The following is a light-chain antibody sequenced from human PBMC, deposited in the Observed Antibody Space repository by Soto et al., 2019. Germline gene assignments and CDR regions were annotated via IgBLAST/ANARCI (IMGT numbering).Light chain of an antibody. CDR2: YIS. CDR3: QQSGASPET. CDR1: QSISNGY. V-gene: IGKV3-20*01. Sequence: EVVLTQSPGTLSLSPGERAILSCRASQSISNGYLAWFQQKPGQPPRLLIYYISKRATGIPDRFSGSGSGTDFTLTISRLEPEDVAVYFCQQSGASPETFGQGTKLEIQ. J-gene: IGKJ2*01.